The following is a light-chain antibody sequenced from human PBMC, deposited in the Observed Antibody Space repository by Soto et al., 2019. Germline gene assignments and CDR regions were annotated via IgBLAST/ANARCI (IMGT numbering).Light chain of an antibody. J-gene: IGLJ1*01. V-gene: IGLV1-40*01. Sequence: QAVVTQPPSVSGAPGQRVTISCTGSSSNIGAGYDVHWYQQLPGTAPKLLIYGNSNRPSGVPDRFSGSKSGTSASLAITGLQADDEADYYCQSYDSSVTLRVFGTGIKLTVL. CDR2: GNS. CDR3: QSYDSSVTLRV. CDR1: SSNIGAGYD.